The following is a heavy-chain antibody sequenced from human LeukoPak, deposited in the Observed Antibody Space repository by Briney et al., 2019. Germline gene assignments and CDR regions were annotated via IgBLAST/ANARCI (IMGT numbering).Heavy chain of an antibody. J-gene: IGHJ4*02. D-gene: IGHD5-18*01. CDR3: ARGLDTAMAEVTDY. CDR1: GYTFTSYD. CDR2: MNPNSGNT. Sequence: ASVKVSCKASGYTFTSYDINWVRQATGQGLAWMGWMNPNSGNTGYAQKFRGRATMTRNTSISTAYMELSSLRSEDTAVYYCARGLDTAMAEVTDYWGQGTLVTVSS. V-gene: IGHV1-8*01.